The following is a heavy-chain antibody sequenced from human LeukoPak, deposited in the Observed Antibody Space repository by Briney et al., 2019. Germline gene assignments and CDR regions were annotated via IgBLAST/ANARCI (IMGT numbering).Heavy chain of an antibody. Sequence: ASVKVSCKASGYTFTSYYMHWVRQAPGQGLEWMGWISAYNGNTNYAQKLQGRVTMTTDTSTSTAYMELRSLRSDDTAVYYCARDSSLYSSSWYDHGMDVWGQGTTVTVSS. V-gene: IGHV1-18*04. CDR1: GYTFTSYY. CDR3: ARDSSLYSSSWYDHGMDV. J-gene: IGHJ6*02. D-gene: IGHD6-13*01. CDR2: ISAYNGNT.